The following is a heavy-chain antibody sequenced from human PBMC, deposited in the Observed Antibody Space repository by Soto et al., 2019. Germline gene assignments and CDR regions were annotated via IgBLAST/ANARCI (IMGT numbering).Heavy chain of an antibody. CDR1: GYSFTSYW. V-gene: IGHV5-51*01. J-gene: IGHJ4*02. CDR2: IYPGDSDT. CDR3: ARQVAGTDDGGVGYFDY. Sequence: PGESLKISCKGSGYSFTSYWIGWVRQMPGKGLEWMGIIYPGDSDTRYSPSFQGQVTISADKSISTAYLQWSSLKASDTAMYYCARQVAGTDDGGVGYFDYWGQGTQFPVSS. D-gene: IGHD2-15*01.